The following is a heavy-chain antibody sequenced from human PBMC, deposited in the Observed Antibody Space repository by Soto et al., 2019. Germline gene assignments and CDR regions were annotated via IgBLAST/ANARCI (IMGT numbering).Heavy chain of an antibody. CDR3: ARGRALRYYFDY. V-gene: IGHV4-61*08. CDR1: GGYVSSTAYY. CDR2: ISNSGS. D-gene: IGHD2-15*01. Sequence: SETLSLTCTVSGGYVSSTAYYWTWIRQSPGKTLEWIGYISNSGSNYNPSLKSRVTISTDTSKNQFSLKLTSVTVADTAVYFCARGRALRYYFDYWGQGAPVTVSS. J-gene: IGHJ4*02.